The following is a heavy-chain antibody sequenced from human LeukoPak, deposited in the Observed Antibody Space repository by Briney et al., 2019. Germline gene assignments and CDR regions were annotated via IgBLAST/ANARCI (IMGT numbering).Heavy chain of an antibody. V-gene: IGHV1-2*02. Sequence: GASVKVSCKASGYTFTGYYMHWVRQAPGQGLEWMGWINPNSGGTNYAQKFQGRVTMTRDTSISTAYMELSRLRSDDTAVCYCARGIAAAGTPFDYWGQGTLVTVSS. J-gene: IGHJ4*02. CDR2: INPNSGGT. CDR1: GYTFTGYY. D-gene: IGHD6-13*01. CDR3: ARGIAAAGTPFDY.